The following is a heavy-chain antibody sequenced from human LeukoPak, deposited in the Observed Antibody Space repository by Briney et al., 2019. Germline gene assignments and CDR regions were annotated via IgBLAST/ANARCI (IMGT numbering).Heavy chain of an antibody. CDR3: ARRDCGGGSCYGDFDY. J-gene: IGHJ4*02. CDR2: IYPGDSDT. CDR1: GYSFTSYW. D-gene: IGHD2-15*01. V-gene: IGHV5-51*01. Sequence: GESLKISCKGSGYSFTSYWVAWVRQMPGKGLEWMGIIYPGDSDTRYSPSFQGQVTISADKSISTAYLQWSSLKASDTAMYYCARRDCGGGSCYGDFDYRGQGTLVTVSS.